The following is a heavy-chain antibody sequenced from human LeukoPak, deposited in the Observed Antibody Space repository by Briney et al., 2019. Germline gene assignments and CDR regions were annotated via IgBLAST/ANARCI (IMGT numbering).Heavy chain of an antibody. CDR2: IYSGGVT. CDR3: ARAGGGDKQQLVWYFDL. J-gene: IGHJ2*01. Sequence: GGSLRLSCAASGFTVSSNYMSWVRRAPGKGLEWVSLIYSGGVTYYADPVKGRFTISRDNSKNTLYLQMNSLRAEDTAVYYCARAGGGDKQQLVWYFDLWGRGTLVTVSS. CDR1: GFTVSSNY. V-gene: IGHV3-53*01. D-gene: IGHD6-13*01.